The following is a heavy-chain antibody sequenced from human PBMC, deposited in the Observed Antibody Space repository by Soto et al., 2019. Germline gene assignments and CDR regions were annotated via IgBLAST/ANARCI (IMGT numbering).Heavy chain of an antibody. D-gene: IGHD1-26*01. Sequence: SGPTLVNPTQTLTLTCTFSGFSLSTSGVGVGWIRQPPGKALEWLALIYWNDDKRYSPSLKSRLTITKDTSKNQVVLTMTNMDPVDTATYYCAQRPSSGSTWDDYYYGMDVWGQGTTVTV. CDR1: GFSLSTSGVG. CDR3: AQRPSSGSTWDDYYYGMDV. CDR2: IYWNDDK. J-gene: IGHJ6*02. V-gene: IGHV2-5*01.